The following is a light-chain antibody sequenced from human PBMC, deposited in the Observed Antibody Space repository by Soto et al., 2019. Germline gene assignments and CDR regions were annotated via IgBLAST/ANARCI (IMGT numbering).Light chain of an antibody. CDR3: QEHGSSPRT. J-gene: IGKJ1*01. CDR2: GAS. CDR1: QSLSSNY. V-gene: IGKV3-20*01. Sequence: IVLTPSPGTLSLSPGERATLSCRASQSLSSNYLAWYQQRPGQAPRLLIYGASTRATGIPDRFSGSGSGTDFTLTISRLEPEDVAVYYCQEHGSSPRTLGQGTKVDIK.